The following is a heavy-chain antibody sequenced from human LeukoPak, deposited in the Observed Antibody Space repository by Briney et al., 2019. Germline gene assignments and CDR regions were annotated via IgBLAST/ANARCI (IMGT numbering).Heavy chain of an antibody. D-gene: IGHD5-18*01. V-gene: IGHV3-30*18. CDR2: ISYDGSNK. J-gene: IGHJ4*02. CDR1: GFTFSSYG. CDR3: AKDTDTAMVNNYFDY. Sequence: GRSLRLSCAASGFTFSSYGMHWVRQAPGKGLEWVAVISYDGSNKYYAGSVKGRFTISRDNSKNTLYLQMNSLRAEDTAVYYCAKDTDTAMVNNYFDYWGQGTLVTVSS.